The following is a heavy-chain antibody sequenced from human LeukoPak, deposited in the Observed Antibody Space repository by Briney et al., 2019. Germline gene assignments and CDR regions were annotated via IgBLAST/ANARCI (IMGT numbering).Heavy chain of an antibody. CDR1: GFTLNSYA. D-gene: IGHD1-26*01. CDR3: ARDSPYSGNYSPIDY. J-gene: IGHJ4*02. CDR2: ISYDGSKK. Sequence: GGSLRLSCAASGFTLNSYAIQWVRQAPGKWLEWVAVISYDGSKKFYAHSVKGRFTISRHNSKNTLYVDMNSLRAEDTAVYYCARDSPYSGNYSPIDYWGQGTLVTVSS. V-gene: IGHV3-30*04.